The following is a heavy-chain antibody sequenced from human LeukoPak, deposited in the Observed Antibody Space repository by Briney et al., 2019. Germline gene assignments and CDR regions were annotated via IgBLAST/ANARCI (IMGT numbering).Heavy chain of an antibody. J-gene: IGHJ4*02. Sequence: WETLSLTGTVFGDSISSTSHYWDWSRPPPGKGRGWIGNIYFTGNTSYCPSHKTRATISVDTSKNQFSLKLSSVTAADTAVDYCARTGNTMVRGVIDYWGQGTLVTVSS. D-gene: IGHD3-10*01. V-gene: IGHV4-39*07. CDR3: ARTGNTMVRGVIDY. CDR1: GDSISSTSHY. CDR2: IYFTGNT.